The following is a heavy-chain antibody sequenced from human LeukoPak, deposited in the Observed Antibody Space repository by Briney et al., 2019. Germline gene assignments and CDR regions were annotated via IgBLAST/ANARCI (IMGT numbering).Heavy chain of an antibody. V-gene: IGHV4-34*01. CDR2: INHSGST. CDR1: GGSFSGYY. D-gene: IGHD3-3*01. CDR3: ARGGMTIFGVVIGRAFDY. Sequence: SETLSLTCAVYGGSFSGYYWSWIRQPPGKGLEWIGEINHSGSTNYNPSLKSRVTVSVDTSKNQFSLKLSSVTAADTAVYYCARGGMTIFGVVIGRAFDYWGQGTLVTVSS. J-gene: IGHJ4*02.